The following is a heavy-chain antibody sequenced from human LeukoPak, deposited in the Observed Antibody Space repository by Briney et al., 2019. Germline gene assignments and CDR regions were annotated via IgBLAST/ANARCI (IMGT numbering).Heavy chain of an antibody. CDR1: GGSIRSYY. J-gene: IGHJ4*02. Sequence: SSETLSLTCTVSGGSIRSYYWSWIRQPAGKGLEWLGRIHSSGSTNYNPSLKTRVTMSVDTSKNQFSLKLSSVTAADTAVYYCAREFSGQDCSGGSCQDYWGQGTLVTVSS. V-gene: IGHV4-4*07. CDR2: IHSSGST. D-gene: IGHD2-15*01. CDR3: AREFSGQDCSGGSCQDY.